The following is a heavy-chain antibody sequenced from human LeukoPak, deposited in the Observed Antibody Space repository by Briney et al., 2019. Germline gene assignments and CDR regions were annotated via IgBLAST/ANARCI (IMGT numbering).Heavy chain of an antibody. J-gene: IGHJ4*02. V-gene: IGHV3-23*01. CDR3: AKDRGIISDY. Sequence: GGSLRLSCAASGFTFSSYAMSWVRQAPGKGLEWVSAISGSGGSTYYADSVKGRFTISRDTSKNTLYLQMNSLRVEDTAVYYCAKDRGIISDYWGQGTLVTVSS. D-gene: IGHD3-10*01. CDR1: GFTFSSYA. CDR2: ISGSGGST.